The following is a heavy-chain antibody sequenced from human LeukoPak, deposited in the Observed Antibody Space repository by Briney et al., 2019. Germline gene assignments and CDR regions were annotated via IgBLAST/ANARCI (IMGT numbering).Heavy chain of an antibody. D-gene: IGHD6-13*01. Sequence: GGSLRLSCAASGFTFSSFSMIWVRQAPGKGLEWLSYISSGSGSIYYADSVKGRFAISRDNAKNSLYLQMNSLRAEDTAVYYCARKRESSSSWYGGLAYWGQGTLVTVSS. CDR1: GFTFSSFS. V-gene: IGHV3-48*01. CDR2: ISSGSGSI. J-gene: IGHJ4*02. CDR3: ARKRESSSSWYGGLAY.